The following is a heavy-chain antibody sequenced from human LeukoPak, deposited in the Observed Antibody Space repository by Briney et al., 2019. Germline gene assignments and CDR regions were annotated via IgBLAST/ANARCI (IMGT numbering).Heavy chain of an antibody. CDR2: IYHSGST. J-gene: IGHJ4*02. CDR1: GGSISSGGYS. D-gene: IGHD6-19*01. CDR3: ARDRSALAGFFDY. V-gene: IGHV4-30-2*01. Sequence: PSETLSLTCAVSGGSISSGGYSWSWIRQPPGKGLEWIGYIYHSGSTYYNPSLKSRVTISVDRSKNQFSLKLSSVTAADTAVYYCARDRSALAGFFDYWGQGTLVTVSS.